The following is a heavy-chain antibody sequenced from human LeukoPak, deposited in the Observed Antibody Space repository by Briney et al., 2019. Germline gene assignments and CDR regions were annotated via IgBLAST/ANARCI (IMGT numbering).Heavy chain of an antibody. V-gene: IGHV3-21*01. CDR3: ARGGGDYVWGSYPY. Sequence: PGGSLRLSCAASGFTFSSYWMHWVRQAPGKGLEWVSSISSSSSYIYYADSVKGRFTISRDNAKNSLYLQMNSLRAEDTAVYCCARGGGDYVWGSYPYWGQGTLVTVSS. D-gene: IGHD3-16*02. CDR2: ISSSSSYI. CDR1: GFTFSSYW. J-gene: IGHJ4*02.